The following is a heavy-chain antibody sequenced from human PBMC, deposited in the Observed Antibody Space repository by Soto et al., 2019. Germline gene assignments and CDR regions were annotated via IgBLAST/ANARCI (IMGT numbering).Heavy chain of an antibody. CDR3: VGGQYYFDY. J-gene: IGHJ4*02. D-gene: IGHD3-10*01. CDR2: ISYDGSNK. V-gene: IGHV3-30*03. CDR1: GFPFTTFA. Sequence: QVQLVESGGGVVQPGRSLRLSCAASGFPFTTFALHWVREGPGKGREWVAVISYDGSNKYYADSVRGRFTISRDNSKNMLYLQMNSLRPEDTSLYYCVGGQYYFDYRGQGTLVTVSS.